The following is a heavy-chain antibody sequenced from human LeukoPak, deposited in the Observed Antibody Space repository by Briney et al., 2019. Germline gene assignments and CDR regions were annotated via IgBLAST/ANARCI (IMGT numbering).Heavy chain of an antibody. D-gene: IGHD2-15*01. Sequence: GGSLRLSCAASGFTFSSYGMHWVRQAPGKGLEWVAVISYDGSNKYYADSVKGRFTISRDNSKNTLYLQMNSLRAEDTAVYYCAKGLGYCSGGSCYRLYYYYGMDVWGQGTTVTVSS. CDR2: ISYDGSNK. CDR1: GFTFSSYG. J-gene: IGHJ6*02. CDR3: AKGLGYCSGGSCYRLYYYYGMDV. V-gene: IGHV3-30*18.